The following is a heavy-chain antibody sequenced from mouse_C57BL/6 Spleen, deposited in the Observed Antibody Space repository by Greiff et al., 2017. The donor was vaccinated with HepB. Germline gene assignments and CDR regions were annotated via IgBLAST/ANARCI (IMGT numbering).Heavy chain of an antibody. V-gene: IGHV1-72*01. CDR2: IDPNSGGT. CDR3: ARISLYAMDY. J-gene: IGHJ4*01. D-gene: IGHD6-2*01. CDR1: GYTFTSYW. Sequence: QVHVKQPGAELVKPGASVKLSCKASGYTFTSYWMHWVKQRPGRGLEWIGRIDPNSGGTKYNEKFKSKATLTVDKHSSTAYMQLSSLTSEDSAVYYCARISLYAMDYWGQGTSVTVSS.